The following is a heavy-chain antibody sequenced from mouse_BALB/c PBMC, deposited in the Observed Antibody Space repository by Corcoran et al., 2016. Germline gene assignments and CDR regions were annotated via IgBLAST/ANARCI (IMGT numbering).Heavy chain of an antibody. CDR3: ARWLLHYYAMDY. CDR1: GYTFTNYG. CDR2: INTYTGEP. D-gene: IGHD2-3*01. Sequence: QIQLVQSGPELKKPGETVKISCKDSGYTFTNYGMNWVKQAPGKGLKWMGWINTYTGEPTYADDFKGRFAFSLETSAITAYLQINNLKNEDTATYFCARWLLHYYAMDYWGQGTSVTVSS. V-gene: IGHV9-3-1*01. J-gene: IGHJ4*01.